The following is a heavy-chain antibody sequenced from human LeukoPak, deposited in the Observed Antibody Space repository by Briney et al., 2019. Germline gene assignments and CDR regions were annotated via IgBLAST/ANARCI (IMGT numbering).Heavy chain of an antibody. D-gene: IGHD3-10*01. CDR1: GGSISSSSNF. V-gene: IGHV4-39*01. CDR2: ISYSGST. J-gene: IGHJ5*02. Sequence: SETLSLTCTVSGGSISSSSNFWGWIRQPPGKGLEWIGSISYSGSTYYNPSLKSRVTISVDTSKNQFSLKLSSVTAADTAVYYCARLCSYGSGSYYQANWFDPRGQGTLVTVSS. CDR3: ARLCSYGSGSYYQANWFDP.